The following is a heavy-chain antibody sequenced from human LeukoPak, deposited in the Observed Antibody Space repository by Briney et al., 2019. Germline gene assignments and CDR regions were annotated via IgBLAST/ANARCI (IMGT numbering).Heavy chain of an antibody. CDR3: ARGRAPGDSSGYYIIDY. V-gene: IGHV3-64*01. CDR2: ISSNGGST. CDR1: GFTFNTYA. Sequence: GGSLRLSCAASGFTFNTYAMSWVRQAPGKGLEYVSAISSNGGSTYYANSVKGRFTISRDNSKNTPYLQMGSLRAEDMAVYYCARGRAPGDSSGYYIIDYWGQGTLVTVSS. D-gene: IGHD3-22*01. J-gene: IGHJ4*02.